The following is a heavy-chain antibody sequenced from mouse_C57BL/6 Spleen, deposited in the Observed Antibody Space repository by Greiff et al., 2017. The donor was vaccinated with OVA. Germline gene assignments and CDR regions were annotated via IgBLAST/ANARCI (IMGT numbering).Heavy chain of an antibody. CDR2: IYPRSGNT. D-gene: IGHD2-3*01. Sequence: VQLVESGAELARPGASVKLSCKASGYTFTSYGISWVKQRTGQGLEWIGEIYPRSGNTYYNEKFKGKATLTADKSSSTAYMELRSLTSEDSAVYFCARCYDGSAMDYWGQGTSVTVSS. J-gene: IGHJ4*01. V-gene: IGHV1-81*01. CDR1: GYTFTSYG. CDR3: ARCYDGSAMDY.